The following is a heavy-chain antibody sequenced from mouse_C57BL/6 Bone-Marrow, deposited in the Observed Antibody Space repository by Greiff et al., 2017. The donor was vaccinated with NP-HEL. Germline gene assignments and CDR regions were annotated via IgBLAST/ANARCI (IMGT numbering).Heavy chain of an antibody. D-gene: IGHD1-1*01. CDR2: IHPNSGST. Sequence: QVQLQQPGAELVKPGASVKLSCKASGYTFTSYWMHWVQQRPGQGLEWIGMIHPNSGSTNYNEKFKSKATLTVDKSSSTAYLQLSRLTSEDSAVYDGASGGHYYDSNGMDYWGQGTSVTVSS. CDR1: GYTFTSYW. J-gene: IGHJ4*01. CDR3: ASGGHYYDSNGMDY. V-gene: IGHV1-64*01.